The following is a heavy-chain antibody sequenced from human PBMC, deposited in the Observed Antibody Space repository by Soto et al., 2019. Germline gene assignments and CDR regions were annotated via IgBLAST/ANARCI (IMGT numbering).Heavy chain of an antibody. J-gene: IGHJ4*02. Sequence: QVQLQESGPGLVKPSETLSLTCTVSGGSISGGDYYWTWIRQSPGKGLEWIGNIYYTGTTYYNPSLKSRVTISVDTSNIQFSLSLNSVTATDTAVYYFARGMGMIRRHDSWGQGTLVIVST. CDR3: ARGMGMIRRHDS. CDR2: IYYTGTT. V-gene: IGHV4-30-4*01. D-gene: IGHD3-22*01. CDR1: GGSISGGDYY.